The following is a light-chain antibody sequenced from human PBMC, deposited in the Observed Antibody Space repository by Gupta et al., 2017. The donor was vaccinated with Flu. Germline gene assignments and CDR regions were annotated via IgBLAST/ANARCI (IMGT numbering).Light chain of an antibody. Sequence: PSSLSASVGGRVTITCRASQSVNTNLCWYQQKPGKAPQLVIYAASTLQSGVSSRFSGSGSGTDFTLTISSLQPEDFATYYCQQSYTTPKTFGHGTKVDIK. V-gene: IGKV1-39*01. CDR2: AAS. J-gene: IGKJ3*01. CDR3: QQSYTTPKT. CDR1: QSVNTN.